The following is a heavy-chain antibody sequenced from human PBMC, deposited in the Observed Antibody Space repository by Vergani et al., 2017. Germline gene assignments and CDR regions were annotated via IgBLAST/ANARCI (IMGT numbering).Heavy chain of an antibody. CDR2: IVVGSGNT. D-gene: IGHD3-22*01. V-gene: IGHV1-58*01. Sequence: QMQLVQSGPEVKNPGTSVKVSCKASGFTFTSSAVQWVRQARGQRLEWIGWIVVGSGNTNYAQKFQERVTITRDMSTSTAYMELSSLRSEDTAVYYCAADLGTSYDSSDEAFDIWGQGTMVTVSS. CDR1: GFTFTSSA. J-gene: IGHJ3*02. CDR3: AADLGTSYDSSDEAFDI.